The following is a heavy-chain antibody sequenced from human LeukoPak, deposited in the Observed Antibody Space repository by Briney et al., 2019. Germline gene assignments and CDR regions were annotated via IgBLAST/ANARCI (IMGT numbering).Heavy chain of an antibody. V-gene: IGHV1-8*02. Sequence: ASVKVSCKASGGTFSSYAISWARQATGQGLEWMGWMNPNSGNTGYAQKFQGRVTMTRNTSISTAYMELSSLRSEDTAVYYCARELLWFGEYYYYYYGMDVWGQGTTVTVSS. J-gene: IGHJ6*02. CDR1: GGTFSSYA. CDR3: ARELLWFGEYYYYYYGMDV. D-gene: IGHD3-10*01. CDR2: MNPNSGNT.